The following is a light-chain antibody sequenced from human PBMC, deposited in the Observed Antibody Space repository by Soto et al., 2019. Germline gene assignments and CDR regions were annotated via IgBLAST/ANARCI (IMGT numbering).Light chain of an antibody. CDR3: SSYTSRDTVI. J-gene: IGLJ2*01. CDR2: EIS. V-gene: IGLV2-14*01. Sequence: QSVLTQPASVSGSPGQSITISCSGTSSDVGAYDHVSWYQQYPGKAPKFIIFEISNRPSGISSRLSGSRSGNTASLTISRLQAEDEAYYYCSSYTSRDTVIFGGGTKLTVL. CDR1: SSDVGAYDH.